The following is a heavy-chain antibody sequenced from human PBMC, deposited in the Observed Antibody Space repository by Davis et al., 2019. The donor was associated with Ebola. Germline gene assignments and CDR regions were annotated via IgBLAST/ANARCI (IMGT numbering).Heavy chain of an antibody. D-gene: IGHD3-22*01. CDR1: GGSISSSSYY. CDR3: ARGSITMIVNWFDP. Sequence: SETLSLTCTVSGGSISSSSYYWGWIRQHPGKGLEWIGYIYYSGSTYYNPSLKSRVTISVDTSKNQFSLKLSSVTAADTAVYYCARGSITMIVNWFDPWGQGTLVTVSS. V-gene: IGHV4-31*03. CDR2: IYYSGST. J-gene: IGHJ5*02.